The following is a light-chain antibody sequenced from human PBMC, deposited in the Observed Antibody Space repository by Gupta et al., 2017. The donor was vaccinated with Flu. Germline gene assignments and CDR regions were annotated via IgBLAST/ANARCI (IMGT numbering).Light chain of an antibody. J-gene: IGKJ5*01. CDR2: TPS. CDR1: HDVDKD. CDR3: PQANKVPIT. Sequence: PSSVSASVGERVTITCRASHDVDKDLAGYQHKPGEAPNILIYTPSTLQSGVPSRFSGSGSGPDFTLTITSMKTEDIATYYCPQANKVPITFGRGTRLEMK. V-gene: IGKV1-12*01.